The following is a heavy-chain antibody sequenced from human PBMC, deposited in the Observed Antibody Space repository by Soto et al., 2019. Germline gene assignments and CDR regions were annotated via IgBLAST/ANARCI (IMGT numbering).Heavy chain of an antibody. V-gene: IGHV3-74*01. CDR3: AKRPSYDILTGYRTFDY. D-gene: IGHD3-9*01. CDR2: INTDGSAT. J-gene: IGHJ4*02. CDR1: GFIFSSDW. Sequence: GGSLRLSCAASGFIFSSDWMHWVRQAPGKGLVWVSRINTDGSATTYADSVKGRFTISRDNSKNTLYLQMNSLTAEDTAIYYCAKRPSYDILTGYRTFDYWGQGTLVTVSS.